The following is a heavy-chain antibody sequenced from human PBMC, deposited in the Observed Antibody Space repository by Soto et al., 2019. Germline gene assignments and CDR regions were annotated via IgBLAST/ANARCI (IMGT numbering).Heavy chain of an antibody. CDR1: GFTFSNSA. D-gene: IGHD2-2*01. V-gene: IGHV1-58*02. J-gene: IGHJ4*02. CDR3: VLCTTTSCYGKFDY. Sequence: ASVKVSCKASGFTFSNSAIQWMRQARGERLEWIGWIVVGSGNTNYAQKIQERVTIIRDMSTSTSYMELSSLTSEDTAVYYCVLCTTTSCYGKFDYWGQGTLVTVSS. CDR2: IVVGSGNT.